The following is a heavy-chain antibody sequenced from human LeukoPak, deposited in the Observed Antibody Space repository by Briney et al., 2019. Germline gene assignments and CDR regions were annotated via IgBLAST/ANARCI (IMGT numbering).Heavy chain of an antibody. CDR3: ARDPYYYDSGSFAAFDI. Sequence: PGGSLTLSCAASSFTFSSYWMTWVRQAPGKGLEWVANIKEDGSKTFYVDSVKGRFTISRDNAKNSLYLQMNSLRAEDTAVYYCARDPYYYDSGSFAAFDIWGQGTMVTVSS. CDR1: SFTFSSYW. D-gene: IGHD3-10*01. V-gene: IGHV3-7*01. CDR2: IKEDGSKT. J-gene: IGHJ3*02.